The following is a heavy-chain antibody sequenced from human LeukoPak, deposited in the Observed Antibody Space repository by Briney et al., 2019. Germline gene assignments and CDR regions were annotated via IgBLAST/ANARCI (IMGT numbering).Heavy chain of an antibody. CDR1: GYNFTKSW. J-gene: IGHJ3*01. Sequence: GESLKISCQASGYNFTKSWIGWVRQMPGKGLEWVGIVYPGDSDTRYSPSFQGHVTISAGESIRSVHLQWNSLKASDIAIYYCARARRLGDGFDFWGQGTMVTVSS. D-gene: IGHD5/OR15-5a*01. CDR2: VYPGDSDT. CDR3: ARARRLGDGFDF. V-gene: IGHV5-51*01.